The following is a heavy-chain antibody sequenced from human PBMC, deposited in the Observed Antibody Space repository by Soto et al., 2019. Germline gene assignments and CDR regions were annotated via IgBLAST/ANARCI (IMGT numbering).Heavy chain of an antibody. CDR1: GFTFSSYA. Sequence: QVQVVESGGGVVQPGRSLRLSCVASGFTFSSYATHWVRQAPGKGLEWVAIISYDGSNKYYADFVKGRFTISRDNSKNTLYMQMNSLRPEDTAVYYCARDRVVNAFRYHYGMDVWGQGTTVTVSS. CDR3: ARDRVVNAFRYHYGMDV. CDR2: ISYDGSNK. J-gene: IGHJ6*02. V-gene: IGHV3-30-3*01. D-gene: IGHD2-15*01.